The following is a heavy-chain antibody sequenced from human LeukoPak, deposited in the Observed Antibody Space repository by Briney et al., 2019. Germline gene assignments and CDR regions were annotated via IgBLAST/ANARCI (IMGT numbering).Heavy chain of an antibody. V-gene: IGHV6-1*01. CDR2: TYYRSKWYN. D-gene: IGHD2-21*01. Sequence: SQTLSLTCAISGDSVSIKSAAWNWIRQSPSRGLEWLGRTYYRSKWYNDYAVSVKSRITINPDTSKNQFSLQLNSVTPEDTAVYYCARERKSRSLRSLWQFDYWGQGTLVTVSS. CDR3: ARERKSRSLRSLWQFDY. J-gene: IGHJ4*02. CDR1: GDSVSIKSAA.